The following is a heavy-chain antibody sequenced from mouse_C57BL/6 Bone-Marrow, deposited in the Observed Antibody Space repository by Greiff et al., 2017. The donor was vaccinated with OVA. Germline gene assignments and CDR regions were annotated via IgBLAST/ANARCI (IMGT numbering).Heavy chain of an antibody. D-gene: IGHD1-1*01. CDR2: IYPGSGST. V-gene: IGHV1-55*01. CDR3: AREGPLYYGSSYGYFDY. Sequence: VQLQQPGAELVKPGASVKMSCKASGYTFTSYWITWVKQRPGQGLEWIGDIYPGSGSTNYNEKFKSTATLTVATSSSTAYMQLSSLTSEDSAVYYCAREGPLYYGSSYGYFDYWGQGTTLTVSS. CDR1: GYTFTSYW. J-gene: IGHJ2*01.